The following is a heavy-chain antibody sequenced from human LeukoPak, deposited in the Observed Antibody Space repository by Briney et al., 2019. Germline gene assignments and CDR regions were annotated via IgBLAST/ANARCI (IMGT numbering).Heavy chain of an antibody. Sequence: GASVKVSCKASGGTFSSYAISWVRQAPGQGLEWMGVIIPIFGTANYAQKFQGRVTITADKSTSTAYMELSSLRSEDTAVYYCARAERKVASTYYYYYYMDVWGKGTTVTVSS. V-gene: IGHV1-69*06. CDR1: GGTFSSYA. J-gene: IGHJ6*03. CDR2: IIPIFGTA. D-gene: IGHD5-12*01. CDR3: ARAERKVASTYYYYYYMDV.